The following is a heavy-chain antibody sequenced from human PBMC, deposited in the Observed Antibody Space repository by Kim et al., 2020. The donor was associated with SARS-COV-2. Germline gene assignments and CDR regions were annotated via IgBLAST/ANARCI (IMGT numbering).Heavy chain of an antibody. J-gene: IGHJ5*02. Sequence: GGSLRLSCAASGFTFSSYAMSWVRQAPGKGLEWVSAISGSGGSTYYADSVKGRFTISRDNSKNTLYLQMNSLRAEDTAVYYCAKRKNRITMIVVDYGGWFDPWGQGTLVTVSS. CDR2: ISGSGGST. CDR1: GFTFSSYA. V-gene: IGHV3-23*01. D-gene: IGHD3-22*01. CDR3: AKRKNRITMIVVDYGGWFDP.